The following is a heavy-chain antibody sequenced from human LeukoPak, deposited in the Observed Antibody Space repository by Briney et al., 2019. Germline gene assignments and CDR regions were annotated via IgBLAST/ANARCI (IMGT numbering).Heavy chain of an antibody. CDR2: INQAGSEK. Sequence: GGSLRLSCAASGFTVRRYWMSWVRQAAGKGLAWVADINQAGSEKFYVDSVKGRFTISRDNAKISLYLQMNSLRAEDTAVYYCARVTPGGVGSFDYWGQGTLVTVSS. D-gene: IGHD3-10*01. J-gene: IGHJ4*02. V-gene: IGHV3-7*01. CDR3: ARVTPGGVGSFDY. CDR1: GFTVRRYW.